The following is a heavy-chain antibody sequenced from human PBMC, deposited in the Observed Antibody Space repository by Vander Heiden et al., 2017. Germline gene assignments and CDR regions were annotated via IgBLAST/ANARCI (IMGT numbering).Heavy chain of an antibody. CDR2: INHSGST. CDR3: ARGLGRRAPYYYGSGSGFDP. D-gene: IGHD3-10*01. V-gene: IGHV4-34*01. CDR1: GGSFSGYY. Sequence: QVQLQQWGAGLLKPSETLSLTCAVYGGSFSGYYWIGEINHSGSTNYNPSLKSRVTISVDTSKNQFSLKLSSVTAADTAVYYCARGLGRRAPYYYGSGSGFDPWGQGTLVTVSS. J-gene: IGHJ5*02.